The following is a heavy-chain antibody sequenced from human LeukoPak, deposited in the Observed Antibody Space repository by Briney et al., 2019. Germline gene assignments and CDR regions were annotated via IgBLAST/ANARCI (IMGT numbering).Heavy chain of an antibody. CDR2: IKSKADGETI. CDR3: STLTSRGLSDS. CDR1: GFTFTNAW. Sequence: AGMSLRLSCAASGFTFTNAWMNWVRQAPGKGLEWVGRIKSKADGETIDYAAPVKGRFTFSRDDSKNMLYLQMNSLKSEDTAVYYCSTLTSRGLSDSWGQGTLVTVSS. V-gene: IGHV3-15*07. D-gene: IGHD1-20*01. J-gene: IGHJ4*02.